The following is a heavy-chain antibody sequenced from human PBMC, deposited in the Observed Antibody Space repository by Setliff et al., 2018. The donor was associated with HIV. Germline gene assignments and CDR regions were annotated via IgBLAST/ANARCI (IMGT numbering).Heavy chain of an antibody. D-gene: IGHD3-10*02. CDR2: IDHSGRS. CDR3: AKCSGRFGVVTWFDS. J-gene: IGHJ5*01. Sequence: TLSLTCAVYGGSFSDDYWSWIRQPPGRGMEWIGEIDHSGRSNYNPSLKSRVLMAIDASKSQISLNLTSISAADTAVYYCAKCSGRFGVVTWFDSWGHGMLVTVSS. V-gene: IGHV4-34*01. CDR1: GGSFSDDY.